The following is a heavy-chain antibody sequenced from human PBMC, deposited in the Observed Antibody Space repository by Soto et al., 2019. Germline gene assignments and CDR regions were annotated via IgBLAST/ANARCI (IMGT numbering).Heavy chain of an antibody. Sequence: GGSLRLSCAASGFTVSSNYMSWVRQAPGKGLEWVSVIYSGGSTYYADSVKGRFTISRDNSKNTLYLQMNSLRAEDTAAYYCARDSRSSGWWPPNYYGMDVWGQGTTVTVSS. CDR1: GFTVSSNY. CDR3: ARDSRSSGWWPPNYYGMDV. V-gene: IGHV3-53*01. CDR2: IYSGGST. D-gene: IGHD6-19*01. J-gene: IGHJ6*02.